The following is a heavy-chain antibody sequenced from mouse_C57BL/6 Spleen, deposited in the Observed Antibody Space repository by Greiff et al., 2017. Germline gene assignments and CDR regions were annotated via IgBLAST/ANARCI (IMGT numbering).Heavy chain of an antibody. CDR3: AAATTVVEYYFDY. D-gene: IGHD1-1*01. J-gene: IGHJ2*01. V-gene: IGHV1-72*01. Sequence: QVQLQQPGAELVKPGASVKLSCKASGYTFTSSWMHWVKQRPGRGLEWIGRIDPNSGGTKYNEKFKSKATLTVDKPSSTAYMQLSSLTSEDSAVYYCAAATTVVEYYFDYWGQGTTLTVSS. CDR1: GYTFTSSW. CDR2: IDPNSGGT.